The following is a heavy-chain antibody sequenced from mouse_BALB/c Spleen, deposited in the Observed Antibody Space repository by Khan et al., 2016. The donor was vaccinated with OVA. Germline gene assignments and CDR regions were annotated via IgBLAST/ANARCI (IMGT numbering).Heavy chain of an antibody. V-gene: IGHV3-2*02. Sequence: EVQLQESGPRLVQPSQSLSLTCTVTGYSITSDYAWNWIRQFPGNKLEWMGYISYSGSTSYTQSLKSRNYISRNTSKNQVFHQLNSVTTEDTATYYCARSIMANWGQGTTLTVSS. J-gene: IGHJ2*01. CDR2: ISYSGST. CDR3: ARSIMAN. CDR1: GYSITSDYA.